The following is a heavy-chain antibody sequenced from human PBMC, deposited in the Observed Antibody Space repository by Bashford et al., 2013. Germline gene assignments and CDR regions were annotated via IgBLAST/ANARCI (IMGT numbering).Heavy chain of an antibody. J-gene: IGHJ4*02. D-gene: IGHD2-2*01. V-gene: IGHV1-2*02. CDR3: ARAALPAAILWGDY. Sequence: YAQKFQGRVTMTRDTSISTAYMELSRLRSDDTAVYYCARAALPAAILWGDYWGQGTLVTVSS.